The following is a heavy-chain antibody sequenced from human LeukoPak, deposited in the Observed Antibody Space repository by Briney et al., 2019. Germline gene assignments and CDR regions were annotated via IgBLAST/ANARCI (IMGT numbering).Heavy chain of an antibody. CDR3: ARVREDYYYMDV. Sequence: GGTLRLSCAASGFTFSNYGMNWVRQAPGKGLEWVSYISSSGSTIYYADSVKGRFTISRDNAKNSLYLQMNSLRAEDTAVYYCARVREDYYYMDVWGKGTTVTISS. CDR1: GFTFSNYG. CDR2: ISSSGSTI. J-gene: IGHJ6*03. V-gene: IGHV3-48*03.